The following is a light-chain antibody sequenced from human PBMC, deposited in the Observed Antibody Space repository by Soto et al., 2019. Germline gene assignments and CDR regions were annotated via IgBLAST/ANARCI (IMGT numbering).Light chain of an antibody. Sequence: ENVLTLSPGTLCFFPGKRAALSCRASQSVSSYLAWYQQKPGQAPRLLISDASNRATGIPARFSGSGSGTDFTLTINTLEPEDFAVYYCQQYGRSPPTFGQGTKVDIK. V-gene: IGKV3-11*01. CDR3: QQYGRSPPT. CDR1: QSVSSY. CDR2: DAS. J-gene: IGKJ1*01.